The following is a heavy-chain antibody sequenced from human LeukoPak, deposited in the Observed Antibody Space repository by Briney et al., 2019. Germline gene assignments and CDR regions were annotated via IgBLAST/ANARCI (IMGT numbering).Heavy chain of an antibody. J-gene: IGHJ4*02. CDR2: VSGSGGTT. V-gene: IGHV3-23*01. D-gene: IGHD6-19*01. CDR1: GFTFSNFA. Sequence: GGSLRLSCAASGFTFSNFAMSWVRQAPGKGLEWVSTVSGSGGTTYYADSVKGRFIIARDNSWNTLYLQMNSLRAEDTAVYYCAKGPLIEVAGTTWDYWGQGTLVTVSS. CDR3: AKGPLIEVAGTTWDY.